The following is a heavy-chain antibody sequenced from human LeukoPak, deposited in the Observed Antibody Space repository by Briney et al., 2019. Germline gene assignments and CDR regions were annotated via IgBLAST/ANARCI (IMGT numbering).Heavy chain of an antibody. CDR3: AREGRPALIAAAGLYYYYGMDV. J-gene: IGHJ6*02. CDR2: IYHSGST. Sequence: PSETLSLTCAVSGGSISSSNWWSWVRQPPGKGLEWIGEIYHSGSTNYNPSLESRVTISVDKSKNQFSLKLSSVTAADTAVYYCAREGRPALIAAAGLYYYYGMDVWGQGTTVTVSS. D-gene: IGHD6-13*01. V-gene: IGHV4-4*02. CDR1: GGSISSSNW.